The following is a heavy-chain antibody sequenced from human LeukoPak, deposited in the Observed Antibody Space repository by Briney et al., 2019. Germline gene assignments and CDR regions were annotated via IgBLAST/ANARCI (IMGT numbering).Heavy chain of an antibody. CDR1: GFTFNTHA. V-gene: IGHV3-23*01. J-gene: IGHJ4*02. CDR2: VSDTGDLR. CDR3: VKGGLRSGYSFED. Sequence: GGSLRLSCAASGFTFNTHAISWVRQAPGKGLEWVAAVSDTGDLRYSANSVKGRFAISRDNSKNTAFLRMYSLRAEDTALYYCVKGGLRSGYSFEDWGQGTLVSVSS. D-gene: IGHD3-9*01.